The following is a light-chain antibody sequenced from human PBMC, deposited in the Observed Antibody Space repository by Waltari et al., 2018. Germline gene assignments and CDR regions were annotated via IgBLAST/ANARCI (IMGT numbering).Light chain of an antibody. Sequence: QSVLPQPPSASGTPGQRVTISCSESSSNIGSNYVYWYQQLPGTAPKLLIYRNNQGPSGVPDRFSGSESGTSASLAISGLRSEDEADYYCAAWDDSLSGPVFGGGTKLTVL. CDR2: RNN. V-gene: IGLV1-47*01. CDR1: SSNIGSNY. J-gene: IGLJ2*01. CDR3: AAWDDSLSGPV.